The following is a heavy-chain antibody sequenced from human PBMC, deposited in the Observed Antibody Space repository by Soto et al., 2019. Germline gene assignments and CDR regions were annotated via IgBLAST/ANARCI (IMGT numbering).Heavy chain of an antibody. J-gene: IGHJ6*02. Sequence: SETLSLTCTVSGGSISSYYWSWIRQPPGKGLEWIGYIYYSGSTNYNPSLKSRVTISVDTSKNQFSLKLSSVTAADTAVYYCAGTGSGRGYYYYGMDVSGQGTTVTVSS. V-gene: IGHV4-59*01. D-gene: IGHD3-10*01. CDR3: AGTGSGRGYYYYGMDV. CDR2: IYYSGST. CDR1: GGSISSYY.